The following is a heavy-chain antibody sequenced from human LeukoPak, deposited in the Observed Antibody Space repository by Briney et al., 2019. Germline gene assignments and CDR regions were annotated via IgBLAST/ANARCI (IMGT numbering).Heavy chain of an antibody. D-gene: IGHD6-13*01. V-gene: IGHV1-46*01. CDR1: GYTFTSYY. CDR2: INPSGGST. J-gene: IGHJ4*02. CDR3: ARDKSSWYYFDY. Sequence: ASVKVSCTASGYTFTSYYMHWVRQAPGQGLEWMGIINPSGGSTSYAQKFQGRVTMTRDMSTSTVYMELSSLRSEDTAVYYCARDKSSWYYFDYWGQGTLVTVSS.